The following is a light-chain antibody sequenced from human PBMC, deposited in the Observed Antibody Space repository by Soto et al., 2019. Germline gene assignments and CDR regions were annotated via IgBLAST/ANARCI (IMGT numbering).Light chain of an antibody. CDR3: QQYGSSPVT. CDR2: GAS. V-gene: IGKV3-20*01. J-gene: IGKJ3*01. Sequence: EIVLTQSPGTLSLSPGERATLSGRASQSVSSSYLAWYKQKPGQAPRVXIYGASSRATGIPDRFSGSGSGTEFTLTISRLEPEDFAVYYCQQYGSSPVTFGPGTKVDIK. CDR1: QSVSSSY.